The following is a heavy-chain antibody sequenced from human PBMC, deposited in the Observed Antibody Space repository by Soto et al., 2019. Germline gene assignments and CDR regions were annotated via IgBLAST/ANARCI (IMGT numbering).Heavy chain of an antibody. CDR1: GFTFSSYA. Sequence: GGSLRLSCAASGFTFSSYAMSWVRQAPGKGLEWVSGMSWNAGYISYASSVKGRFTISRDNAKKSLYLQMNSLRPEDTAFYYCAKAHDYGDHEFFQPWGQGTLVTVSS. CDR2: MSWNAGYI. V-gene: IGHV3-9*01. J-gene: IGHJ1*01. D-gene: IGHD4-17*01. CDR3: AKAHDYGDHEFFQP.